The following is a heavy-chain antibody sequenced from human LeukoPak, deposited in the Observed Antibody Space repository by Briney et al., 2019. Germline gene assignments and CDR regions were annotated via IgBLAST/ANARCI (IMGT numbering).Heavy chain of an antibody. CDR3: TREKSSYNDY. V-gene: IGHV3-74*01. D-gene: IGHD2-2*01. J-gene: IGHJ4*02. Sequence: GGSLRLSCAASGFTFSSYWMHWVRQAPGQGLVWVSRIHPDGSRTYYADSVKGRFTISRDNAKNTLYLQENSLRAEDTALYYCTREKSSYNDYWGQGTLVTVSS. CDR1: GFTFSSYW. CDR2: IHPDGSRT.